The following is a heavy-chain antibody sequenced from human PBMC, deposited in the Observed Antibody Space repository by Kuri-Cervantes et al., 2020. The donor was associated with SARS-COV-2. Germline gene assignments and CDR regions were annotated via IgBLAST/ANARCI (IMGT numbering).Heavy chain of an antibody. V-gene: IGHV1-69*06. Sequence: SVKVSCKASGGTFSSYTISWVRQAPGQGLEWMGGIIPIFGTANYAQKFQGRVTITADKSTSTAYMELSSLRSEDTAVCYCARARQGSSWYPYWFDPWGQGTLVTVSS. CDR1: GGTFSSYT. D-gene: IGHD6-13*01. CDR3: ARARQGSSWYPYWFDP. J-gene: IGHJ5*02. CDR2: IIPIFGTA.